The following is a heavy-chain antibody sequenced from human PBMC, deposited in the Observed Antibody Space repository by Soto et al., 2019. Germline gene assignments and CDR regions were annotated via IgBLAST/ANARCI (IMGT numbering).Heavy chain of an antibody. V-gene: IGHV1-24*01. CDR1: GYTLTELS. J-gene: IGHJ5*02. Sequence: ASVKVSCKVSGYTLTELSMHWVRQAPGKGLEWMGGFDPEDGETIYAQKLQGRDTMTEDTSTDTAYMELSSLRSEDTAKYYCTTVLILGYDILTGYRTGWFDPWGQGTLVTVSS. CDR2: FDPEDGET. CDR3: TTVLILGYDILTGYRTGWFDP. D-gene: IGHD3-9*01.